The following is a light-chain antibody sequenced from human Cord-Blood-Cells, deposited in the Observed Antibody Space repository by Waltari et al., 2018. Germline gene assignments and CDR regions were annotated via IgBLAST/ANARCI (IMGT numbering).Light chain of an antibody. CDR2: SKQ. CDR3: AAWDDRLNGWV. Sequence: QPVLTQPPSASGTPGQTVPISCSGSSSNIRSNTVSLYQKPPGTAHTLLLYSKQQRPSGVPDRFSGSKSGTSASLAISGLQSEDEADYYCAAWDDRLNGWVFGGGTKLTVL. CDR1: SSNIRSNT. J-gene: IGLJ3*02. V-gene: IGLV1-44*01.